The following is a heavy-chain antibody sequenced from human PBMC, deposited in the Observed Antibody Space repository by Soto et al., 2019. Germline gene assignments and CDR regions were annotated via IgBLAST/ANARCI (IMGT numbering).Heavy chain of an antibody. CDR2: IRSKAYGGTT. CDR1: GFTFGDYA. Sequence: EVQLVESGGGLVQPGRSLRLSCTASGFTFGDYAMSWVRQAPGKGLEWVGFIRSKAYGGTTEYAASVKGRFTISRDDSKSIAYLQMNSLKTEDTAVYYCTREGFNFGLHIVLMGYYYYYGMDVWGQGTTVTVSS. CDR3: TREGFNFGLHIVLMGYYYYYGMDV. D-gene: IGHD2-8*01. J-gene: IGHJ6*02. V-gene: IGHV3-49*04.